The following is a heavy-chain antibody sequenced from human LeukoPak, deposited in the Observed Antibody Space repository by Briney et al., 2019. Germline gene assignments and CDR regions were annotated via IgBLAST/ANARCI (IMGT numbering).Heavy chain of an antibody. Sequence: SVKVSCKASGFTFTSSAVQWVRQARGQRLEWIGWIVVGSGNTNYAQKFQERVTITRDMSTSTAYMELSGLRSEDTAVYYCAADTYYYDSSGDYYFDYWGQGTLVTVSS. CDR1: GFTFTSSA. V-gene: IGHV1-58*01. CDR3: AADTYYYDSSGDYYFDY. D-gene: IGHD3-22*01. CDR2: IVVGSGNT. J-gene: IGHJ4*02.